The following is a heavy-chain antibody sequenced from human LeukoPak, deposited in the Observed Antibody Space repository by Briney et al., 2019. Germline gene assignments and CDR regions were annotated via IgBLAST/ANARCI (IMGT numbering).Heavy chain of an antibody. Sequence: PSETLSLTCTVSGGSISSSSYYWGWIRQPPGKGLEWIESIYYSGSTYYNPSLKSRVTISVDTSKNQFSLKLSSVTAADTAVYYCARRPGMWLRLPFDYWGQGTLVTVSS. CDR3: ARRPGMWLRLPFDY. CDR1: GGSISSSSYY. D-gene: IGHD5-12*01. V-gene: IGHV4-39*07. CDR2: IYYSGST. J-gene: IGHJ4*02.